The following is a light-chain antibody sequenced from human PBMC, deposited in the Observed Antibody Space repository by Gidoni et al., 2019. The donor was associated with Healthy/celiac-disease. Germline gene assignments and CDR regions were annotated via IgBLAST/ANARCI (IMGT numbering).Light chain of an antibody. CDR3: QTWGTGIRV. CDR1: SGPRSNA. J-gene: IGLJ3*02. CDR2: LNRDASH. V-gene: IGLV4-69*01. Sequence: QIVLTQSPPASASLAASAKLTCTLSSGPRSNAIQWHQQQPEKAPRYLMKLNRDASHSKGDGIPDRFSGSSSGAERYLTLSSLQSEDEADYYCQTWGTGIRVFGGGTKLTVL.